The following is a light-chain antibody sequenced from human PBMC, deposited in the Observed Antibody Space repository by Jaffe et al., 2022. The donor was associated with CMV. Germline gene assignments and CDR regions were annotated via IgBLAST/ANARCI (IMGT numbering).Light chain of an antibody. Sequence: DIQMTQSPSFLSASVGDRVTITCRASQNINNWLAWYQQKPGKAPKLLIHQASTLESGVPSRFSGSGSGTEFTLAISSLQPDDSATYYCQHYDSNLIIFGQGTRLEIK. CDR1: QNINNW. CDR2: QAS. V-gene: IGKV1-5*03. J-gene: IGKJ5*01. CDR3: QHYDSNLII.